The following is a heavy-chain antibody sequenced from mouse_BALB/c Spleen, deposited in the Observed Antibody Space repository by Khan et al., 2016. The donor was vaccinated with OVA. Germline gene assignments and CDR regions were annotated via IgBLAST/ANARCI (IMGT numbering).Heavy chain of an antibody. CDR2: ISYSGNT. J-gene: IGHJ2*01. CDR1: GYSITSDYA. D-gene: IGHD1-1*02. Sequence: EVQLQQSGPGLVKPSQSLSLTCTVTGYSITSDYAWNWIRQFPGNKLELMGFISYSGNTNYNPSFKSRISITRDTSKNHFFLQLNSVTTEDTARYYCARDYGGDFDYWGQGTTLTVSS. V-gene: IGHV3-2*02. CDR3: ARDYGGDFDY.